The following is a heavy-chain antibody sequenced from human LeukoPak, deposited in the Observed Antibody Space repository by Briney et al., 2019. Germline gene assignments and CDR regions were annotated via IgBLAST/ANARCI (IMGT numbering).Heavy chain of an antibody. CDR3: ARPGYCSGGSCRRDAFDI. V-gene: IGHV4-34*01. Sequence: SETLSLTCAVYGGSFSGYYWSWIRQPPGKGLEWIGEINHSGSTNYNPSLKSRVTISVDTSKNQFSLKLSSVTAADTAVYYCARPGYCSGGSCRRDAFDIWGQGTMVTVSS. D-gene: IGHD2-15*01. CDR1: GGSFSGYY. J-gene: IGHJ3*02. CDR2: INHSGST.